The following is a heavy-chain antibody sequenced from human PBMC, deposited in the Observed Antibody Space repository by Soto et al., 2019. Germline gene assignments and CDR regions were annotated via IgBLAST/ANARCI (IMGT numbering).Heavy chain of an antibody. Sequence: QVQLVESGGGVVQPGRSLRLSCAASGFTFSSYAMHWVRQAPGKGLEWVAVISYDGSNKYYADSVKGRFTISRDNSKNTLYLQMNSLRAEDTAVYYWARGATMVRGVIINGMDVWGQGTTVTVSS. CDR1: GFTFSSYA. CDR2: ISYDGSNK. CDR3: ARGATMVRGVIINGMDV. V-gene: IGHV3-30-3*01. J-gene: IGHJ6*02. D-gene: IGHD3-10*01.